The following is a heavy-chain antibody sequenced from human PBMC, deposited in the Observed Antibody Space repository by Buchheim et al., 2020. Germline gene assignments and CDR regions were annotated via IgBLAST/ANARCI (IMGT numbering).Heavy chain of an antibody. CDR2: INHSGST. CDR3: ARGRGYYDSSGYYYFDY. Sequence: QVQLQQWGAGLLKPSETLSLTCAVYGGSFSGYYWSWIRQPPGKGLEWIGEINHSGSTNYNPSLKSRVPISVDTSKNQFSLKLSSVTAADTAVYYCARGRGYYDSSGYYYFDYWGQGTL. CDR1: GGSFSGYY. V-gene: IGHV4-34*01. J-gene: IGHJ4*02. D-gene: IGHD3-22*01.